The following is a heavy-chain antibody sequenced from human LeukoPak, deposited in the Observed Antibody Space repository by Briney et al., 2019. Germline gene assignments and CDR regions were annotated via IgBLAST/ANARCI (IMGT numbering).Heavy chain of an antibody. J-gene: IGHJ4*02. CDR2: IYTSGST. D-gene: IGHD3-3*01. CDR1: GGSISRCGYS. CDR3: ARERLKGYYDFWSGYYTRWYFDY. V-gene: IGHV4-61*02. Sequence: SSQTLSLTCALSGGSISRCGYSWSWIRQPPGKGLDWIGRIYTSGSTNYNPSRKSRISMTVDTSKNQFSRKLSSVTVADTAVYYCARERLKGYYDFWSGYYTRWYFDYWGQGTLVTVSS.